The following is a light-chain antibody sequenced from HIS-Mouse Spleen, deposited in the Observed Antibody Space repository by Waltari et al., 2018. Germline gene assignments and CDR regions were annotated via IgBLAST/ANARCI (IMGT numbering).Light chain of an antibody. CDR2: EAS. Sequence: QSALTQPASVSGSPGQSITISCPGTSSDVGSYNLVSWYQQHPGKAPNLMIYEASKRPSGVSNRFSGSKSGNTASLTISGLQAEDEADYYCCSYAGSSTLVFGGGTKLTVL. CDR1: SSDVGSYNL. CDR3: CSYAGSSTLV. V-gene: IGLV2-23*01. J-gene: IGLJ3*02.